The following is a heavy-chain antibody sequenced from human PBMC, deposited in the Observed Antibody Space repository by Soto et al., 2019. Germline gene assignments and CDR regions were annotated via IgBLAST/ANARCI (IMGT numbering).Heavy chain of an antibody. V-gene: IGHV1-18*01. Sequence: ASVKVSCKASGCTFTSYGISWVRQAPGQGLEWMGWISAYNGNTNYAQKLQGRVTMTTDTSTSTAYMELRSLRSDDTAVYYCAREYGSGWYDSLYYYYGMDVWGQGTMVTVSS. CDR3: AREYGSGWYDSLYYYYGMDV. J-gene: IGHJ6*02. CDR1: GCTFTSYG. D-gene: IGHD6-19*01. CDR2: ISAYNGNT.